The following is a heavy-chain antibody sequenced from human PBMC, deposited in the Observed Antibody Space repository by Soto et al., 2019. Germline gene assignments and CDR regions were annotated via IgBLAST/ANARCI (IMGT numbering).Heavy chain of an antibody. D-gene: IGHD6-25*01. CDR2: IYYSVST. CDR1: GGSISSSSYY. J-gene: IGHJ5*02. V-gene: IGHV4-39*01. CDR3: ARQGYSSVTTDWFAP. Sequence: QLQLQESGPGLVKPSETLSLTCTVSGGSISSSSYYWGWIRQPPGKGLEWIGSIYYSVSTYYNPSLKGRVTISVDTSKNQVSLKLSSVTAADTAVYYGARQGYSSVTTDWFAPWGQGTLVTVSS.